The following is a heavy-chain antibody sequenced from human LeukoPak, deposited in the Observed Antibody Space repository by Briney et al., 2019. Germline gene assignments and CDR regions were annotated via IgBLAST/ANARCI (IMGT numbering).Heavy chain of an antibody. CDR1: GLTISNYW. CDR3: ARGRGVSLDY. J-gene: IGHJ4*02. CDR2: INSEGSSI. V-gene: IGHV3-74*01. Sequence: GGSLRLSCAASGLTISNYWMHWVRQVPGKGLVWVSRINSEGSSISYADSVKGRFTISRDNAKNTLNLQMNSLRAEDTAVYYCARGRGVSLDYWGQGALVTVSS. D-gene: IGHD3-10*01.